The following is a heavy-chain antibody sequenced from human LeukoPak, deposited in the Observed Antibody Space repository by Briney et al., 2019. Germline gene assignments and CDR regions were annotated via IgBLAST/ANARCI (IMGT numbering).Heavy chain of an antibody. D-gene: IGHD3-22*01. V-gene: IGHV3-21*06. CDR3: ARKYYYDSGGYYWTFDY. Sequence: PGGSLRLSCAASGFTFGTYSRNWVRRAPGKGLEWVSSISGSSSYIYYADSVKGRFTISRDNAKNSLYLQMNSLRVEDTAVYYCARKYYYDSGGYYWTFDYWGQGTLVTVSS. J-gene: IGHJ4*02. CDR1: GFTFGTYS. CDR2: ISGSSSYI.